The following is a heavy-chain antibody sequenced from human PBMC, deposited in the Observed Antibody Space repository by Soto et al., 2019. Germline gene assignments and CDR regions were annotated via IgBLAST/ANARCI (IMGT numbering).Heavy chain of an antibody. Sequence: GGSLRLSCAASGFRFSLFWMSWVRQTPGKGLEWVANINEDGSEKFFADSVKGRFTISRDNAKNSLSLQMNSLTADDTAVYYCARWETGLSSIDPWGQGTLVTVSS. CDR1: GFRFSLFW. CDR2: INEDGSEK. V-gene: IGHV3-7*03. CDR3: ARWETGLSSIDP. D-gene: IGHD1-26*01. J-gene: IGHJ5*02.